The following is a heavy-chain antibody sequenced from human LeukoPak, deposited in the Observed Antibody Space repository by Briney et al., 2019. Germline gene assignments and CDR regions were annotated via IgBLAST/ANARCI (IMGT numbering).Heavy chain of an antibody. CDR1: GYSFTSYW. CDR3: AKVVAGY. CDR2: INSGGNT. Sequence: GESLKISCKGSGYSFTSYWIGWVRQAPGKGLEWVSVINSGGNTYYADSVKGRFTFSRDNSKNTLYLQMNSLRAEDTAVYYCAKVVAGYWGQGTLVTVSS. D-gene: IGHD5-12*01. J-gene: IGHJ4*02. V-gene: IGHV3-53*01.